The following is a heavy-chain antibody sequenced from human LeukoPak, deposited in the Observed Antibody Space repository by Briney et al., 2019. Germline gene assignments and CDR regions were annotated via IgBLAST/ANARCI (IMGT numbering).Heavy chain of an antibody. Sequence: SETLSLTCTVSGGSISSGGYYWSWIRQHPGKGLEWIGYIYYSGGTYYNPSLKSRVAISVDTSKNQFSLKLSSVTAADTAVYYCGRYYYGMDVWGQGTTVTVSS. CDR3: GRYYYGMDV. V-gene: IGHV4-31*03. CDR2: IYYSGGT. J-gene: IGHJ6*02. CDR1: GGSISSGGYY.